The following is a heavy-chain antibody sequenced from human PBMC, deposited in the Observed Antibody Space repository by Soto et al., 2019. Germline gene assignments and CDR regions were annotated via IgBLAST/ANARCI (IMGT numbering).Heavy chain of an antibody. CDR2: IYHSGST. V-gene: IGHV4-4*02. CDR1: GGSISSSQW. D-gene: IGHD1-26*01. CDR3: ATREGLPDPFDI. Sequence: QVQLQESGPGLVKPSGTLSLTCAVSGGSISSSQWWGWVRQSPGRGLEWIGEIYHSGSTNYNPSLYSRVTVSLDKSMNQFSLNLTSVTAADTAIYYCATREGLPDPFDIRGHGTMVTVSS. J-gene: IGHJ3*02.